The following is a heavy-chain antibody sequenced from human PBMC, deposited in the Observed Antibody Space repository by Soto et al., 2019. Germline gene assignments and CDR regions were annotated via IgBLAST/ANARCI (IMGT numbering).Heavy chain of an antibody. V-gene: IGHV3-53*01. CDR3: ARATRQYYYGMDV. CDR1: GFTVSSNY. CDR2: IYSGGST. Sequence: EVQLVESGGGLIQPGGSLRLSCAASGFTVSSNYMSWVRQAPGKGLEWVSVIYSGGSTYYADSLKGRFTISRDNSKNTLYLQMNSLRAEDTAVYYCARATRQYYYGMDVWGQGTTVTVSS. J-gene: IGHJ6*02.